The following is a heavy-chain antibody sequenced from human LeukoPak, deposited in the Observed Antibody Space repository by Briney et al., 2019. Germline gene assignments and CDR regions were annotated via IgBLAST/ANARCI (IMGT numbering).Heavy chain of an antibody. V-gene: IGHV5-10-1*01. D-gene: IGHD1-7*01. CDR2: IDPSDSYT. J-gene: IGHJ5*02. CDR3: AKLAIGSITGTRLS. CDR1: GYSFTSNW. Sequence: GESLKISFKGSGYSFTSNWITWVRHMPGKGLEWVGRIDPSDSYTNYSPSFKGHVTMSVDRSISTAYLQWSSLKASDTAIYYCAKLAIGSITGTRLSWGQGTLVTVSS.